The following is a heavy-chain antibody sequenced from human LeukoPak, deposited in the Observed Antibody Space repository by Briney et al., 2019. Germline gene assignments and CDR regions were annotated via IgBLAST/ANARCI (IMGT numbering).Heavy chain of an antibody. Sequence: SETLSLTCTVYGGSISSTGYYWGWIRQPPGKGLEWLGNIYYTGSTYYNPSLKSRVTISVDTSKNQFSLRLSSVTAADTAVYYCARVTGYMIEDYFDYWGQGTLVTVSS. CDR3: ARVTGYMIEDYFDY. D-gene: IGHD3-22*01. J-gene: IGHJ4*02. CDR1: GGSISSTGYY. CDR2: IYYTGST. V-gene: IGHV4-39*07.